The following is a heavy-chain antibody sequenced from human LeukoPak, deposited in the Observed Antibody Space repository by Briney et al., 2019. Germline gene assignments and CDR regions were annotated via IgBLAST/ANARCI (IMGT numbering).Heavy chain of an antibody. CDR2: IRYDGSNK. CDR1: GFTFSIYG. J-gene: IGHJ4*02. CDR3: AKTLSCYGGSDY. Sequence: AGGSLRLSCAASGFTFSIYGMHWVRQAPGKGLEWVAFIRYDGSNKYYADSVKGRFTISRDNSKNTLYLQMNSLRAEDTAVYYCAKTLSCYGGSDYWGQGTLVTVSS. D-gene: IGHD4-23*01. V-gene: IGHV3-30*02.